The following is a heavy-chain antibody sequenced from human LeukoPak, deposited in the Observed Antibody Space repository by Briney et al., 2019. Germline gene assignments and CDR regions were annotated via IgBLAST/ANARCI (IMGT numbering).Heavy chain of an antibody. D-gene: IGHD5-24*01. Sequence: GGSLRLTCAASGFTFSSYSMNWVRQAPGKGLEWVSSISSSSSYIYYADSVKGRFTISRDNAKNSLYLQMNSLRAEDTAVYYCARDRDGCNPRGFVDYWGQGTLVTVSS. CDR2: ISSSSSYI. CDR3: ARDRDGCNPRGFVDY. V-gene: IGHV3-21*01. J-gene: IGHJ4*02. CDR1: GFTFSSYS.